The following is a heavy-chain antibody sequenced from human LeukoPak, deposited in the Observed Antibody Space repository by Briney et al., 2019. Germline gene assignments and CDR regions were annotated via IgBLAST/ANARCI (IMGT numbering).Heavy chain of an antibody. J-gene: IGHJ4*02. D-gene: IGHD1-1*01. CDR3: ASNPPNLPPRH. V-gene: IGHV1-2*02. Sequence: GASVKVSCKASGSTFSDYHINWVRQASGQGPEWMGWINPKSGDASYNQAFQGRVTMTRDTSISTAYMELNRLRSDDTAVYYCASNPPNLPPRHWGQGTLVTVSS. CDR1: GSTFSDYH. CDR2: INPKSGDA.